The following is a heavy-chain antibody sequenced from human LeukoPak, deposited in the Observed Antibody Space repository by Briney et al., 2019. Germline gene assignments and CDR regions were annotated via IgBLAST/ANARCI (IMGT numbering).Heavy chain of an antibody. V-gene: IGHV3-53*01. J-gene: IGHJ4*02. D-gene: IGHD3-22*01. CDR1: GFTVSSNY. CDR2: IYSGGST. Sequence: GGSLTLSCAASGFTVSSNYMSWVRQAPGKGLEWVSVIYSGGSTYYADSVKGRFTISRDNSKNTLYLQMNSLRAEDTAVYYCARAPGYYDSSGYYDWGQGTLVTVSS. CDR3: ARAPGYYDSSGYYD.